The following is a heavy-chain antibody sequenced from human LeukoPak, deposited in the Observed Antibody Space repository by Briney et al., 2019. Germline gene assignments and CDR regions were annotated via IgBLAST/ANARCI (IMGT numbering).Heavy chain of an antibody. V-gene: IGHV3-33*01. Sequence: GGSLRLSCAASGFTFGSYGMHWVRQAPGKGLEWVAVIWYDGSNKYYADSVKGRFTISRDNSKNTLYLQMNSLRAEDTAVYYCARDYSNYFLSSYYYYYYMDVWGKGTTVTVSS. D-gene: IGHD4-11*01. J-gene: IGHJ6*03. CDR3: ARDYSNYFLSSYYYYYYMDV. CDR2: IWYDGSNK. CDR1: GFTFGSYG.